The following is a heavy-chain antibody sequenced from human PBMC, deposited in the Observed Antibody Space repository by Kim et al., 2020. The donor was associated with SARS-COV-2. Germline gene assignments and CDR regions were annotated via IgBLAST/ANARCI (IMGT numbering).Heavy chain of an antibody. CDR3: ARGYGSGSYSPFDY. Sequence: ADSVKGRLPISRDNSKNTLYLQMNSLRAEDTAVYFCARGYGSGSYSPFDYWGQGTLVTVSS. V-gene: IGHV3-23*01. D-gene: IGHD3-10*01. J-gene: IGHJ4*02.